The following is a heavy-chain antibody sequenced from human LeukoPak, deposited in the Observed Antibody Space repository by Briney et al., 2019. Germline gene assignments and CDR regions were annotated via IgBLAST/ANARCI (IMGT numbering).Heavy chain of an antibody. J-gene: IGHJ5*02. V-gene: IGHV3-9*01. D-gene: IGHD3/OR15-3a*01. CDR3: ARTSYWFDP. CDR1: GFTFDDYA. CDR2: ISWNSGSI. Sequence: GGSLRLSCAASGFTFDDYAMHWVRQAPGKGLEWVSGISWNSGSIGYADSVKGRFTISRDNAKNSLYLQMNSLRAEDTAVYYCARTSYWFDPWGQGTLVTVSS.